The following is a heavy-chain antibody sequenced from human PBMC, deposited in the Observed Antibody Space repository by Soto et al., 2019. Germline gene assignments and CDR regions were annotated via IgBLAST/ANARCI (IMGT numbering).Heavy chain of an antibody. CDR1: VYTFSSYA. CDR3: ARDTGDGTFDF. V-gene: IGHV1-3*01. D-gene: IGHD7-27*01. CDR2: INAGYGNT. J-gene: IGHJ4*02. Sequence: ASVKVSCKASVYTFSSYAMHWVRQAPGQRLEWMGWINAGYGNTKSSQKFQDRVTISRDTSARTAYMELTSLRSEDTAVYYCARDTGDGTFDFWGQGTLVTVSS.